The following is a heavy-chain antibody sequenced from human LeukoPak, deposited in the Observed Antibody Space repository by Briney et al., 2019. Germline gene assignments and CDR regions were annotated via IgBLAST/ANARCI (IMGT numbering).Heavy chain of an antibody. CDR1: GFIFSSYI. CDR2: ISSGSSYI. Sequence: GGSLRLSCAASGFIFSSYIMNWVRQAPGKGLEWVSSISSGSSYIYYADSVKGRFTISRDNAKNTLYLQMNSPRADDTAVYYCARSPNCSGDCFWGQGTLVTVSS. D-gene: IGHD2-21*02. J-gene: IGHJ4*02. CDR3: ARSPNCSGDCF. V-gene: IGHV3-21*06.